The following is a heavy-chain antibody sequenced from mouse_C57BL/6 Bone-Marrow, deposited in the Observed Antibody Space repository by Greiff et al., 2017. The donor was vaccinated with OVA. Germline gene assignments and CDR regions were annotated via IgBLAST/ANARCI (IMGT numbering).Heavy chain of an antibody. V-gene: IGHV5-9*01. D-gene: IGHD4-1*01. CDR2: ISGGGGNT. Sequence: EVQGVESGGGLVKPGGSLKLSCAASGFTFSSYTMSWVRQTPEKRLEWVATISGGGGNTYYPDSVKGRFTISRANAKNTLYLQMSSLRSEDTALYYCARHWEDYWGQGTSVTVSS. CDR1: GFTFSSYT. J-gene: IGHJ4*01. CDR3: ARHWEDY.